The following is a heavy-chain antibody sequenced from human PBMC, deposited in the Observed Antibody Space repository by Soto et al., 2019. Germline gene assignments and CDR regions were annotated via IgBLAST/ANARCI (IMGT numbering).Heavy chain of an antibody. CDR3: ATRVDTAMAKHRYYYGMDV. V-gene: IGHV1-69*13. Sequence: SVKVSCKASGGTFSSYAIGWVRQAPGQGVEWRGGIIPIFGTANYAQEFQGRVTITAAESTSTAYMELSSLRSEDTAVYYCATRVDTAMAKHRYYYGMDVWG. J-gene: IGHJ6*02. D-gene: IGHD5-18*01. CDR1: GGTFSSYA. CDR2: IIPIFGTA.